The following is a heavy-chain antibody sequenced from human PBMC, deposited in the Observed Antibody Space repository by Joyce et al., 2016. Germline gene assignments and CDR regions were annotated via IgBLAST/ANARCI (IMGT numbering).Heavy chain of an antibody. Sequence: GQMVESGGGVVQPGKSLRLSCAASRFIFSNYDNNWVRQAPGKGLEWLAFISHDGNDREYVDSVKGRFTISRDNPGNTAFLEMNSLTADDTGVYYCASFRHCRGAGCYDGMDLWGRGTTVTVSS. CDR1: RFIFSNYD. V-gene: IGHV3-30*03. D-gene: IGHD3-9*01. J-gene: IGHJ6*02. CDR3: ASFRHCRGAGCYDGMDL. CDR2: ISHDGNDR.